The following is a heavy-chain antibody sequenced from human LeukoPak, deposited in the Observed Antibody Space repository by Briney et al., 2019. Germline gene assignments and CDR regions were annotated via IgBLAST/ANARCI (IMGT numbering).Heavy chain of an antibody. J-gene: IGHJ4*02. CDR3: ALSLYSSSWYGPFDY. CDR1: GFTFDDYA. Sequence: GRSLRLSCAASGFTFDDYAMHWVRQAPGKGLEGVSGISWNSGSIGYADSVKGRFTISRDNAKNSLYLQMNSLRAEDTALYYCALSLYSSSWYGPFDYWGQGTLVTVSS. CDR2: ISWNSGSI. V-gene: IGHV3-9*01. D-gene: IGHD6-13*01.